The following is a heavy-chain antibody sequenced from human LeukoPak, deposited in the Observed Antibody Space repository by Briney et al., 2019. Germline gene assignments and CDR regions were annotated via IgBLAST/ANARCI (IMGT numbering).Heavy chain of an antibody. V-gene: IGHV1-2*02. Sequence: ASVKVSXKASGYTFTAYYLHWVRQAPGQGLEWMGWVDPNSGGTNYVQKFQGRFTMTRETSNNTAYMELSRLRFDDTAVYFCARDNYGILDYWGQGTLVTVSS. J-gene: IGHJ4*02. CDR2: VDPNSGGT. D-gene: IGHD3-10*01. CDR3: ARDNYGILDY. CDR1: GYTFTAYY.